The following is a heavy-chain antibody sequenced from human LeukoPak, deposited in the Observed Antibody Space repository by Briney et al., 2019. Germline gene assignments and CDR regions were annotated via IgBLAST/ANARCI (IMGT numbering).Heavy chain of an antibody. V-gene: IGHV1-69*05. J-gene: IGHJ4*02. CDR2: IIPIFGTA. CDR3: ARDPTRSYYFDY. Sequence: SVKVSCKASGGTFSSYAISWVRQAPGQGLEWMGGIIPIFGTANYAQKFQGRVTMTRDTSTSTVYMELSSLRSEDTAVYYCARDPTRSYYFDYWGQGTLVTVSS. CDR1: GGTFSSYA. D-gene: IGHD5-12*01.